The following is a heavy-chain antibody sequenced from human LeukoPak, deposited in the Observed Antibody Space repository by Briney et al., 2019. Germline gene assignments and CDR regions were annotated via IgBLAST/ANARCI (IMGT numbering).Heavy chain of an antibody. J-gene: IGHJ4*02. CDR3: ARDPQQLVGATGGGFNF. Sequence: GASVKVSCKASGYIFTSYGISWVRQAPGQGLEWMGWISAYNGNTNYEKMLQGRVTMTTETSTSTAYMELRSLRSDDTAVYYCARDPQQLVGATGGGFNFWGQGTLVTVSS. D-gene: IGHD1-26*01. CDR1: GYIFTSYG. CDR2: ISAYNGNT. V-gene: IGHV1-18*01.